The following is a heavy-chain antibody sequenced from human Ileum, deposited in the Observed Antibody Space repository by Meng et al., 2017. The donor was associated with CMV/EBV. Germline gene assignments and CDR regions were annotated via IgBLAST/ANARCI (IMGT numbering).Heavy chain of an antibody. CDR2: ISSSSSYI. Sequence: GESLKISCTASGFHFGGYSMNWVRQAPGKGLEWASSISSSSSYIYYADSVKGRFTISRDNAKNSLYLQMNSLGAEDTTVYYCARDGSGWSAFWGQGTLVTVSS. CDR1: GFHFGGYS. V-gene: IGHV3-21*01. J-gene: IGHJ4*02. D-gene: IGHD6-19*01. CDR3: ARDGSGWSAF.